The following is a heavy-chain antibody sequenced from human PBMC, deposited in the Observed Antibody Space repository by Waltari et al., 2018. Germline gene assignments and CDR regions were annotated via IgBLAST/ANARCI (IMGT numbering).Heavy chain of an antibody. Sequence: QVQLQESGPGLVKPSETLSLTCTVSGGSISSYYWSWIRQPPGKGLEWIGYIYYSGSTNNNPSLKSRVTRSVDTSKNQFSLKLSSGTAADTAVYYCARHRREGYNPVPGYYYYYYMDVWGKGTTVTISS. J-gene: IGHJ6*03. CDR1: GGSISSYY. CDR2: IYYSGST. V-gene: IGHV4-59*01. CDR3: ARHRREGYNPVPGYYYYYYMDV. D-gene: IGHD5-12*01.